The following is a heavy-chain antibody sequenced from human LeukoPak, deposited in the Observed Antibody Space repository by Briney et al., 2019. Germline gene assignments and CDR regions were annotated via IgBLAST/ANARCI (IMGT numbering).Heavy chain of an antibody. CDR3: AKVMGGAGFDY. CDR2: ISGSGGST. CDR1: GFTFSSHG. Sequence: PGGSLRLSCSASGFTFSSHGMAWVRQAPGQGPEWVSSISGSGGSTSYANSVQGRLAISRDNSKNTAFMQMNSPRSEDPAVYYCAKVMGGAGFDYWGQGTLVTVSS. D-gene: IGHD2-8*01. J-gene: IGHJ4*02. V-gene: IGHV3-23*01.